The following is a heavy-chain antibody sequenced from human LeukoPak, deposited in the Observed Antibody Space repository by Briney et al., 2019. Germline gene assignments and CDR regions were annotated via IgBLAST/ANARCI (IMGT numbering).Heavy chain of an antibody. CDR1: GYSFTSYW. D-gene: IGHD3-10*01. CDR2: IYPGDSDT. Sequence: GGSLKISCKGSGYSFTSYWIGWVRQMPGKGLEWVGIIYPGDSDTRYSPSFQGQVTISADKSISTAYLQWSNLKASDTAMYYCARLRDGRAFGAIDYWGQGTLVTVSS. CDR3: ARLRDGRAFGAIDY. J-gene: IGHJ4*02. V-gene: IGHV5-51*01.